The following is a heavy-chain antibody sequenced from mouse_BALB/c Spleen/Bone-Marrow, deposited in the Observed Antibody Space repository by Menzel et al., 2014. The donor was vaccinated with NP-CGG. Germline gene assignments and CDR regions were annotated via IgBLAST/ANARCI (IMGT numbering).Heavy chain of an antibody. CDR3: ARWGYYYAMDY. CDR2: ISSGGSTI. Sequence: EVKLVESGGGLVQPGGSRKLSCAASGFTFSSFGMHWVRQAPEKGLEWVAYISSGGSTIYYADTVKGRFTISRDNPKNTLFLQMTSLRSEYTAMYYCARWGYYYAMDYWGQGTSVTVSS. V-gene: IGHV5-17*02. J-gene: IGHJ4*01. CDR1: GFTFSSFG.